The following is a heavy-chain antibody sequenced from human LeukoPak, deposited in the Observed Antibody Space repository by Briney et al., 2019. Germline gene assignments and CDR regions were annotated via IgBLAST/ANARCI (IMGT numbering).Heavy chain of an antibody. CDR1: GFTFSSYE. Sequence: GGSLGLSCAASGFTFSSYEMNWVRQAPGEGLEWVSYISSSGTIYYADSVKGRFTISRDNAKNSLYLQMNSLRAEDTAVYYCARTMSSSGWYPGTYWGQGTLVTVSS. D-gene: IGHD6-13*01. J-gene: IGHJ4*02. CDR2: ISSSGTI. CDR3: ARTMSSSGWYPGTY. V-gene: IGHV3-48*03.